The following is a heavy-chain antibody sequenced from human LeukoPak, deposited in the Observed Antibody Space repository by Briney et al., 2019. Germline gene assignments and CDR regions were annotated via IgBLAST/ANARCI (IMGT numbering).Heavy chain of an antibody. V-gene: IGHV3-30*02. CDR2: IRYDGSNK. D-gene: IGHD6-19*01. CDR3: AKDREGGWYPSYSFDY. CDR1: GFTFSSYG. J-gene: IGHJ4*02. Sequence: GGSLRLSCAASGFTFSSYGMHWVRQAPGKGLEWVAFIRYDGSNKYYADSAKGRFTISRDNSKNTLYLQMNSLRAEDTAVYYCAKDREGGWYPSYSFDYWGQGTLVTVSS.